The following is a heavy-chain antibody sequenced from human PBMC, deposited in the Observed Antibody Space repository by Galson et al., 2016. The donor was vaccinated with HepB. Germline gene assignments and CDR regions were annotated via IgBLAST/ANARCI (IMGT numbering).Heavy chain of an antibody. CDR2: IYYSGST. CDR1: GGSMRNYY. CDR3: SSRIARPGSSFDY. Sequence: SETLSLTCTVSGGSMRNYYWSWIRQPPGKGFEWIGYIYYSGSTNYNPSLKSRLTISLDTSKNQFSLKSTSVTAADTAVYFCSSRIARPGSSFDYWGQGTLVTVSS. D-gene: IGHD6-6*01. V-gene: IGHV4-59*01. J-gene: IGHJ4*02.